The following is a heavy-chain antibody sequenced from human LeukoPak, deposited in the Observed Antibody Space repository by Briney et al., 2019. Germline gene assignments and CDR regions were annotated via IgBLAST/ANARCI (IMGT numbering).Heavy chain of an antibody. Sequence: SETLSLTCAVSGGSISSGGYSWSWIRQPPGKGLEWIGYIYHSGSTYYNPSLKSRVTISVDRSKNQFSLKLSSVTAADTAVYYCARGRYGGSYYFDYWGQGTLVTVSS. V-gene: IGHV4-30-2*01. J-gene: IGHJ4*02. CDR1: GGSISSGGYS. CDR2: IYHSGST. D-gene: IGHD1-26*01. CDR3: ARGRYGGSYYFDY.